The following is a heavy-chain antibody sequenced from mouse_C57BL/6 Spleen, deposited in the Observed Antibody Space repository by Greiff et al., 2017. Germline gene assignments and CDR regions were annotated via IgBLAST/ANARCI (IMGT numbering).Heavy chain of an antibody. CDR1: GYTFTSYD. V-gene: IGHV1-85*01. D-gene: IGHD2-5*01. Sequence: VQLQQSGPELVKPGASVKLSCKASGYTFTSYDINWVKQRPGQGLEWIGWIYPRDGSTKYNEKFKGKATLTVDTSSSTAYMELHSLTSEDSAVYFCARVGGDYSTSGYYAMDYWGQGTSVTVSS. CDR3: ARVGGDYSTSGYYAMDY. CDR2: IYPRDGST. J-gene: IGHJ4*01.